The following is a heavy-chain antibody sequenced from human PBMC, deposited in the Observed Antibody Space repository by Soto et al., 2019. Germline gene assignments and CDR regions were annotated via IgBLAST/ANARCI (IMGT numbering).Heavy chain of an antibody. D-gene: IGHD3-3*01. CDR2: ISAYNGNT. CDR1: GYSFTSYG. Sequence: ASVKVSCKASGYSFTSYGISWVRQAPGQGLEWMGWISAYNGNTNYAQKLQGRVTMTTDTSTSTAYMELRSLRSDDTAVYYCARQGIFGVVSTPYYYYYMDVWGKGTTVTVSS. J-gene: IGHJ6*03. V-gene: IGHV1-18*01. CDR3: ARQGIFGVVSTPYYYYYMDV.